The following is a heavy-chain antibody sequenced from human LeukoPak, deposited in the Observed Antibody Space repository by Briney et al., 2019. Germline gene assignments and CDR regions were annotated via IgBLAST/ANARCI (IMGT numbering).Heavy chain of an antibody. CDR2: INPSGGST. J-gene: IGHJ5*02. CDR3: ASDYYDSSGTNWGRPAGWFDP. Sequence: ASVKVSCKASGYTFTSYYMHWVRQAPGQGLEWMGIINPSGGSTSYAQKFQGRVTMTRDMSTSTVYMELSSLRSEDTAVYYCASDYYDSSGTNWGRPAGWFDPWGQGTLVTVSS. CDR1: GYTFTSYY. D-gene: IGHD3-22*01. V-gene: IGHV1-46*01.